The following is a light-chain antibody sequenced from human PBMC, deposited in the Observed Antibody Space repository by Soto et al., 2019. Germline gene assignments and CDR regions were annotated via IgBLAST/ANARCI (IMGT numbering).Light chain of an antibody. J-gene: IGLJ1*01. CDR2: EAY. V-gene: IGLV2-14*02. Sequence: LTQPASVSGSPGQSITISCTGTSSDVGGHNLLSWYQQHPGKAPKAIIYEAYRRPSGVSPRFSGSKSGNTASLTISGLQAEDEADYYCCSYTSSNTLVFGTGTKVTVL. CDR3: CSYTSSNTLV. CDR1: SSDVGGHNL.